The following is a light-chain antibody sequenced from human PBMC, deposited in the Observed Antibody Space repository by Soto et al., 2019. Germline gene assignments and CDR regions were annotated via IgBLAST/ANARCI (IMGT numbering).Light chain of an antibody. CDR3: QQYGSSPTWT. Sequence: ETVLPQSPAPLSVSPAARATLYFRASQSVSSNLAWYQQKPGQARRLPTDGASVRATRIPDRFSGSGSGTDFTLSISRLEPEDSAVYFFQQYGSSPTWTFCQGTKVDI. V-gene: IGKV3-20*01. CDR1: QSVSSN. J-gene: IGKJ1*01. CDR2: GAS.